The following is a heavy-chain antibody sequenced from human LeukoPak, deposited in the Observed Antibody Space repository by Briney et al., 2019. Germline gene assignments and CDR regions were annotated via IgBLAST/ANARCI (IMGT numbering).Heavy chain of an antibody. CDR1: GGPIDHMNYY. V-gene: IGHV4-39*07. Sequence: SETLSLTCTVSGGPIDHMNYYWGWIRRAPGKGLEWIGSIYYSGSTYYNPSLKSRVTMLIDTSKNQFSMNLNSVTAADTAVYFCARASGRYFDWLQGPFDYWGQGSLVTVSS. CDR3: ARASGRYFDWLQGPFDY. J-gene: IGHJ4*02. D-gene: IGHD3-9*01. CDR2: IYYSGST.